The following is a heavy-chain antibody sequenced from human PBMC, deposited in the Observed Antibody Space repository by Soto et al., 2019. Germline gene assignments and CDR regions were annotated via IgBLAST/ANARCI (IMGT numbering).Heavy chain of an antibody. J-gene: IGHJ6*02. CDR2: INAGNGNT. V-gene: IGHV1-3*01. D-gene: IGHD3-10*01. Sequence: ASVKVSCKASGYTFTSYAMHWVRQAPGQRLEWMGWINAGNGNTKYSQKFQGRVTITRDTSASTAYMELSSLRSEDTAVYYCARNLLAGSGSHYYYYYYGMDVWGQGTTVTVSS. CDR3: ARNLLAGSGSHYYYYYYGMDV. CDR1: GYTFTSYA.